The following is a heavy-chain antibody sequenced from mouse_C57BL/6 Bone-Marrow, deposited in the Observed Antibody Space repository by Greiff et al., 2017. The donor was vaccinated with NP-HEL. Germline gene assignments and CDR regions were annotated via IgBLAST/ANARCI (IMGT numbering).Heavy chain of an antibody. CDR2: IYPGSGNT. Sequence: VMLVESGPELVKPGASVKISCKASGYSFTSYYIHWVKQRPGQGLEWIGWIYPGSGNTKYNEKFKGKATLTADTSSSTAYMQLSSLTSEDSAVYYCARSGGYYGSSYFDYGGQGTTLTVSS. D-gene: IGHD1-1*01. V-gene: IGHV1-66*01. CDR1: GYSFTSYY. CDR3: ARSGGYYGSSYFDY. J-gene: IGHJ2*01.